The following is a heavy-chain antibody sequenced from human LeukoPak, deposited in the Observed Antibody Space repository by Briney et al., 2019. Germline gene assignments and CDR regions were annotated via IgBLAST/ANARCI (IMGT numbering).Heavy chain of an antibody. Sequence: SEALSLTCTVSGGSISSSSYYWGWIRQPPGKGLEWIGTIYHSGSTYYNPSLKSRVTMSVDTSKNKFSLKLTSVTAADTAVYYCARLAGGGFKVWFDPWGQGTLVTVSS. J-gene: IGHJ5*02. D-gene: IGHD5-24*01. CDR2: IYHSGST. CDR1: GGSISSSSYY. V-gene: IGHV4-39*07. CDR3: ARLAGGGFKVWFDP.